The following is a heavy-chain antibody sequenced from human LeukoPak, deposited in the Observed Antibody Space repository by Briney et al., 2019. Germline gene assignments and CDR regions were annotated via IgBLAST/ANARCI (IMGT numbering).Heavy chain of an antibody. V-gene: IGHV1-2*02. D-gene: IGHD1-26*01. CDR1: GYTFTGYY. CDR3: ARGAGVGATGAFDI. J-gene: IGHJ3*02. CDR2: INPNSGGT. Sequence: GASVKVSCKASGYTFTGYYMHWVRQAPGQGLEWMGWINPNSGGTNYAQTLQGRVTMTGDTSISTAYMELSRLRSDDTAVYYRARGAGVGATGAFDIWGQGTMVTVSS.